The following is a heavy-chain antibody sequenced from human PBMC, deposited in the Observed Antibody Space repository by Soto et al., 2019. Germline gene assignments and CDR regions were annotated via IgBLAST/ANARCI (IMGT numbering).Heavy chain of an antibody. D-gene: IGHD6-19*01. J-gene: IGHJ3*02. CDR3: AKVALYSSGWYAFDI. V-gene: IGHV3-9*01. CDR1: GFTFDDYA. CDR2: ISWNSGSI. Sequence: EVQLVESGGGLVKPGGSLRLSCAASGFTFDDYAMHWVRQAPGKGLEWVSGISWNSGSIGYADSVKGRFTISRDNAKNSLYLQMNSLRAEDTALYYCAKVALYSSGWYAFDIWGQGTMVTVSS.